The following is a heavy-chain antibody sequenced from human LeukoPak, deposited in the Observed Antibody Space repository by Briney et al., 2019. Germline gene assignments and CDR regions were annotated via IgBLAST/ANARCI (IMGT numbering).Heavy chain of an antibody. J-gene: IGHJ6*02. D-gene: IGHD3-9*01. CDR3: ARVARKEDWFSLYYYYYYGMDV. V-gene: IGHV1-69*13. CDR1: GGTFSSYA. Sequence: SVKVSCKASGGTFSSYAISWVRQAPGQGLEWMGGIIPIFGTANYAQKFQGRVTITADESTSTAYMELSSLRSEDTAVYYCARVARKEDWFSLYYYYYYGMDVWGQGTTVTVSS. CDR2: IIPIFGTA.